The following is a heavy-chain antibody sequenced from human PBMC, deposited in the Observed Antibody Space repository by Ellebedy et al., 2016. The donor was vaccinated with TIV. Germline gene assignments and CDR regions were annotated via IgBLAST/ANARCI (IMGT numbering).Heavy chain of an antibody. CDR3: ARVLLRPPTPFGY. Sequence: GESLKISCAASGFTFSDYDVAWVRQVPGKGLEWVSYISRSASTIYYADSVKGRFTISRDNAKNSLYLEMNSLRDEDTAVYYCARVLLRPPTPFGYWGQGTLVTVSS. CDR2: ISRSASTI. J-gene: IGHJ4*02. D-gene: IGHD3-10*01. V-gene: IGHV3-11*01. CDR1: GFTFSDYD.